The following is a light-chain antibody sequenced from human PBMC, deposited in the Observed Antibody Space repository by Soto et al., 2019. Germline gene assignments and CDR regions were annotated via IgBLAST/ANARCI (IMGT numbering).Light chain of an antibody. CDR1: STDVGRYNY. Sequence: LAQPASVSGSPGQSITISCTGTSTDVGRYNYVSWYQQHPGKAPKLMVYDVSNRPSWVSNRFSGSKSGITASLTISGLQAEDEADYYCTSYTSDSTYVFGTGTKVTVL. CDR3: TSYTSDSTYV. V-gene: IGLV2-14*01. J-gene: IGLJ1*01. CDR2: DVS.